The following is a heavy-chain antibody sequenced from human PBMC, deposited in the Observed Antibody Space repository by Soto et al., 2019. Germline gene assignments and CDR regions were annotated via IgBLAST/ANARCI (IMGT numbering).Heavy chain of an antibody. CDR2: ISSSSSTI. V-gene: IGHV3-48*04. Sequence: GGSLRLSCAASGYTFSSYAMSWVRQAPGKGLEWVSYISSSSSTIYYADSVKGRFTISRDNAKNSLYLQMNSLRAEDTAVYYCARELGYCSGGSCYYLQPDYWGHGTLVTVSS. CDR1: GYTFSSYA. CDR3: ARELGYCSGGSCYYLQPDY. D-gene: IGHD2-15*01. J-gene: IGHJ4*01.